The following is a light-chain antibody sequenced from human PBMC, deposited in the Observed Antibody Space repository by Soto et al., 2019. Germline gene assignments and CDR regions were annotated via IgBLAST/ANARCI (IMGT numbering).Light chain of an antibody. Sequence: EIVMTQSPGTLSLSPGERATLSCRASQSVSSNLAWYQQKPGQAPRLLIYGASTRATGIPARFSGSGSGTDFTLTISSLQPEDFAVYYCQQYSNSPRTFGQGTKVDIK. V-gene: IGKV3-15*01. CDR2: GAS. CDR3: QQYSNSPRT. J-gene: IGKJ1*01. CDR1: QSVSSN.